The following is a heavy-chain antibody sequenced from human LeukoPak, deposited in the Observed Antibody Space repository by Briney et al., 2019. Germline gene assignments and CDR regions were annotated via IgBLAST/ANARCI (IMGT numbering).Heavy chain of an antibody. Sequence: GASVKVSCKASGYTFTGYYMRWVRQAPGQGLEWMGRIIPILGIANYAQKFQGRVTITADKSTSTAYMELSSLRSEDTAVYYCARPMAAAGSYYYYYGMDVWGQGTTVTVSS. D-gene: IGHD6-13*01. J-gene: IGHJ6*02. CDR1: GYTFTGYY. V-gene: IGHV1-69*02. CDR2: IIPILGIA. CDR3: ARPMAAAGSYYYYYGMDV.